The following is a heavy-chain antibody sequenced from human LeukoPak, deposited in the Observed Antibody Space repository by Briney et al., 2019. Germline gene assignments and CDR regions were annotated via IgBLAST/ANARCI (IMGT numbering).Heavy chain of an antibody. J-gene: IGHJ4*02. CDR1: RGSISSNSYY. CDR3: ARHAAVRGNLVDY. V-gene: IGHV4-39*01. D-gene: IGHD3-10*01. Sequence: SETLSLTCTVSRGSISSNSYYWGWIHQPPGKGLEWIGSIHYSGSTYYNPSLKSRVTISVDTSKNQFSLKLSSVTAADTAVYYCARHAAVRGNLVDYWGQGTLVIVSS. CDR2: IHYSGST.